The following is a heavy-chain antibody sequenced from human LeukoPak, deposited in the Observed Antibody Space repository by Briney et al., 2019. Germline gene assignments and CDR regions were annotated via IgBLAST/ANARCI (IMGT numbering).Heavy chain of an antibody. CDR3: ARDPGATGY. CDR2: ITVSGGST. V-gene: IGHV3-23*01. CDR1: GFTFSSYA. Sequence: GGSLRLSCAASGFTFSSYAMSWVRQAPGKGLEWVSGITVSGGSTYYADSVKGRFTISRDNSKNTLYLQMNSLRAEDTAVYYCARDPGATGYWGQGTLVTVSS. D-gene: IGHD1-26*01. J-gene: IGHJ4*02.